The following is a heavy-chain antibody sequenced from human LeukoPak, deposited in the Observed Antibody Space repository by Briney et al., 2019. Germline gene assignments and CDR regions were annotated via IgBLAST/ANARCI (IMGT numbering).Heavy chain of an antibody. CDR3: AKDRYYDSSPPCYFDY. V-gene: IGHV3-23*01. J-gene: IGHJ4*02. Sequence: GGSLRLSCATSGFTFSSYAMSWVRQAPGKGLEWVSGIGASGGSTYYADSVKGRFTISRDNSKNTLYLQMNRLRTEDTAVYYCAKDRYYDSSPPCYFDYWGQGTLVTVPS. CDR2: IGASGGST. D-gene: IGHD3-22*01. CDR1: GFTFSSYA.